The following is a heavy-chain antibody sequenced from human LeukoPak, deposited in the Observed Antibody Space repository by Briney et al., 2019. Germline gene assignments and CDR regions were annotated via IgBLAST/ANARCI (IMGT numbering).Heavy chain of an antibody. CDR1: GGSISSGSYY. CDR3: ARGGFDSNYESWFDP. D-gene: IGHD4-11*01. Sequence: PSETLSLTCTVSGGSISSGSYYWSWIRQPAGKGLEWIGRIYTSGSTNYNPSLKSRVTISVDTSKNQFSLKLSSVTAADTAVYYCARGGFDSNYESWFDPWGQGTLVTVSS. CDR2: IYTSGST. J-gene: IGHJ5*02. V-gene: IGHV4-61*02.